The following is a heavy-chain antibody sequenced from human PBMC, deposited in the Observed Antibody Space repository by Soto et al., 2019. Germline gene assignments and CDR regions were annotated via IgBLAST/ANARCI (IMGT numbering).Heavy chain of an antibody. CDR1: SGSISVTNVF. CDR2: VDYSGTA. V-gene: IGHV4-39*01. D-gene: IGHD1-20*01. Sequence: PSETLSLTCTVSSGSISVTNVFWGWVRQPPVKGLEWIGNVDYSGTAYFSPSLATRVTFHVDTSKNQFSLTLYSVTAADTAVYYCARITGRHHDDWGQGILVTVSS. J-gene: IGHJ4*02. CDR3: ARITGRHHDD.